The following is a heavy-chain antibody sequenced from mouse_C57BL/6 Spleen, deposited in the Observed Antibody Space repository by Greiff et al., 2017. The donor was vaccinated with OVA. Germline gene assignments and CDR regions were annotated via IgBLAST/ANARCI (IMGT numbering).Heavy chain of an antibody. V-gene: IGHV1-64*01. D-gene: IGHD2-1*01. Sequence: QVQLQQPGAELVKPGASVKLSCKASGYTFTSYWMHWVKQRPGQGLEWIGMIHPNSGSTNYNEKFKSKATLTVDKSSSTAYMQLSSLTSEDSAVYYCARPIYYGNYDDMDYWGQGTSVTVSS. J-gene: IGHJ4*01. CDR2: IHPNSGST. CDR1: GYTFTSYW. CDR3: ARPIYYGNYDDMDY.